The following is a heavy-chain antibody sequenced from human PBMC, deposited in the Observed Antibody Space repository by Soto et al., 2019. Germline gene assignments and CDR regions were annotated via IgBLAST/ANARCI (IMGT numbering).Heavy chain of an antibody. CDR1: GFTFSSYW. J-gene: IGHJ5*02. CDR2: INSDGGST. Sequence: PGGSLRLSCAASGFTFSSYWMHWVRQAPGKGLLWVSRINSDGGSTSYADSVKGRFTISRDNAKNTLYLQMNSLRAEDTAVYYCARVPKYYYGSGSFYNWFDPWGQGTLVTVYS. D-gene: IGHD3-10*01. CDR3: ARVPKYYYGSGSFYNWFDP. V-gene: IGHV3-74*01.